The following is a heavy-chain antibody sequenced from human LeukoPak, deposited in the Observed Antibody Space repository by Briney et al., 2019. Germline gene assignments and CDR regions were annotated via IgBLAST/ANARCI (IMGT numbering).Heavy chain of an antibody. CDR2: ISSSSSYI. J-gene: IGHJ3*02. Sequence: GGSLRLSCAASGFTFSSYSMNWVRQAPGKGLEWVSSISSSSSYIYYADSVKGRFTISRDNAKNSLYLQMNSLRAEDTAVYYCARDRLPDPSSGFGELPDAFDIWGQGTMVTVSS. V-gene: IGHV3-21*01. D-gene: IGHD3-10*01. CDR1: GFTFSSYS. CDR3: ARDRLPDPSSGFGELPDAFDI.